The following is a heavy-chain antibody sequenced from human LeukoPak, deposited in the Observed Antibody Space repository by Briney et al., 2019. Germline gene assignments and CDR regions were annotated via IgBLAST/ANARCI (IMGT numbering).Heavy chain of an antibody. CDR2: INPSGTGT. Sequence: VASVKVSCKASGYTITNNYMHWVRQAPGQGLEWMGVINPSGTGTSYAQKFQGRVTMTRDMSTSTVYMELSSLRSEDTAVYYCARDTNVLRFLEWSDMGYYFDYWGQGTLVTVSS. CDR3: ARDTNVLRFLEWSDMGYYFDY. V-gene: IGHV1-46*01. CDR1: GYTITNNY. D-gene: IGHD3-3*01. J-gene: IGHJ4*02.